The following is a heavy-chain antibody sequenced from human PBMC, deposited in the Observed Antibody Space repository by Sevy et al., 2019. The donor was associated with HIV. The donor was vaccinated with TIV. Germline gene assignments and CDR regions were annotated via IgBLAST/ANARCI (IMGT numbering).Heavy chain of an antibody. CDR2: IYSGGST. CDR1: GFTVSSNY. Sequence: GGSLRLSCAASGFTVSSNYMSWVRQAPGKGLESVSVIYSGGSTYYADSVKGRFTISRDNSKNTLYLQMNSLRAEDTAMYYCAGRYSGNYYGAFDIWGQGTMVTVSS. J-gene: IGHJ3*02. V-gene: IGHV3-53*01. D-gene: IGHD1-26*01. CDR3: AGRYSGNYYGAFDI.